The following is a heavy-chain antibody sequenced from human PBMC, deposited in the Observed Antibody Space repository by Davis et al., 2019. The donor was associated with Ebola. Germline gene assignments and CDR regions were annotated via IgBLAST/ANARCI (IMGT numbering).Heavy chain of an antibody. Sequence: PGGSLRLSCAASGFTFSSYSMNWVRQAPGKGLEGVSSISSSSSYIYYANSVKGRFTISRDNAKNSLYLQMNSLSAEDTAVYYCARVDTAFGMDVWGKGTTVTVSS. D-gene: IGHD5-18*01. V-gene: IGHV3-21*04. J-gene: IGHJ6*04. CDR3: ARVDTAFGMDV. CDR1: GFTFSSYS. CDR2: ISSSSSYI.